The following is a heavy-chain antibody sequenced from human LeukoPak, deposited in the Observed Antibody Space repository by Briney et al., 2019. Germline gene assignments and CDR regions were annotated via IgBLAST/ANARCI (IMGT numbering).Heavy chain of an antibody. CDR1: GFTSSNYA. CDR2: ITAGGSFK. CDR3: ARGGRSGSYRDY. D-gene: IGHD1-26*01. V-gene: IGHV3-48*03. J-gene: IGHJ4*02. Sequence: QPGGSLRLSCAASGFTSSNYAMNWVRQAPGKGLDWVSSITAGGSFKYYADSVKGRFTISRDNAKNSLYLQMNSLRAEDTAVYYCARGGRSGSYRDYWGQGTLVTVSS.